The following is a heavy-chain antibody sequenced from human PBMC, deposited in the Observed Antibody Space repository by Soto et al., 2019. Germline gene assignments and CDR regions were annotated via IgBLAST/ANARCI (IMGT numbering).Heavy chain of an antibody. CDR1: GFTFSSYS. V-gene: IGHV3-21*01. D-gene: IGHD3-22*01. Sequence: EVQLVESGGGLVKPGGSLRLSCAASGFTFSSYSINWVRQAPGKGLEWVSSISSSSTYIYYADSVKGRFTISRDNAKTSLYLQMNSLRAEDTAVYYCVRVLYYSDHGRDPWGQGTLVTVS. CDR2: ISSSSTYI. CDR3: VRVLYYSDHGRDP. J-gene: IGHJ5*02.